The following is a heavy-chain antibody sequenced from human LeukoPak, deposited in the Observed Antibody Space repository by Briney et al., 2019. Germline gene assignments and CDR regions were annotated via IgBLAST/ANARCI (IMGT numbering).Heavy chain of an antibody. CDR3: ARSGSSYYLDY. CDR2: ITSSSSYI. V-gene: IGHV3-21*01. CDR1: GFSFGSYT. Sequence: PGGSLRLSCAASGFSFGSYTMNWVRQAPGKGLEWVSSITSSSSYIYYADSVKGRLTIFRDNAKNSLYLQMNSLRAEDTAVYYCARSGSSYYLDYWGQGTLVTVSS. J-gene: IGHJ4*02.